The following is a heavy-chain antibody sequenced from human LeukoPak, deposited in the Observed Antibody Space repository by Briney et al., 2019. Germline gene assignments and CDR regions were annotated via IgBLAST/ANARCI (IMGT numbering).Heavy chain of an antibody. CDR2: ISWNSGSI. V-gene: IGHV3-9*03. CDR1: GFTFDDYA. CDR3: AKGVSSALPAAFDY. D-gene: IGHD2-2*01. Sequence: GGSLRLSCAASGFTFDDYAMNWVRQAPGNGLEWVSGISWNSGSIGYADSVKGRFTISRDNAKNSLYLQMNSLRAEDMALYYCAKGVSSALPAAFDYWGQGTLVTVSS. J-gene: IGHJ4*02.